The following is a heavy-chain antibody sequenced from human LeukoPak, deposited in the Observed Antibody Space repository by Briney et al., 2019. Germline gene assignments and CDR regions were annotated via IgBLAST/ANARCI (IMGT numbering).Heavy chain of an antibody. V-gene: IGHV3-7*01. D-gene: IGHD5-12*01. CDR1: GFTLSNYW. Sequence: PGGSLRLSCEAFGFTLSNYWMAWVRQGPGKGLEWVANIRQDGRDKGHADSVKGRFTISRDNAKNSLYLQMNSLGAKDTAVYSCASGLAYESLEYWGQGALVTVSS. CDR3: ASGLAYESLEY. J-gene: IGHJ4*02. CDR2: IRQDGRDK.